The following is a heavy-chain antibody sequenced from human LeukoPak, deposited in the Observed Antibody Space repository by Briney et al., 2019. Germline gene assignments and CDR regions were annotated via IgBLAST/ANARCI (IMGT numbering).Heavy chain of an antibody. V-gene: IGHV3-21*01. Sequence: GGSLRLSCAASGFTFSSYSMNWVRQAPGKGLEWVSSISSSSSYIYYADSVKGRFTISGDNAKNSLYLQMNSLRAEDTAVYYCAREDGGYTPYFDYWGQGTLVTVSS. J-gene: IGHJ4*02. CDR1: GFTFSSYS. D-gene: IGHD3-22*01. CDR3: AREDGGYTPYFDY. CDR2: ISSSSSYI.